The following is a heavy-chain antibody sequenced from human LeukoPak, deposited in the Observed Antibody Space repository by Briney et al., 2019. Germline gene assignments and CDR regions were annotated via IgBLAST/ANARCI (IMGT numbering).Heavy chain of an antibody. Sequence: MAGGSLRLSCAASGFTFSSYSMNWVRQAPGKGLEWVSSISSSSYIYYADSVKGRFTISRDNAKNSLYLQMNSLRAEDTAVYYCAREWSRFTPPDYWGQGTLVTVSS. V-gene: IGHV3-21*01. CDR1: GFTFSSYS. CDR2: ISSSSYI. J-gene: IGHJ4*02. D-gene: IGHD2-8*01. CDR3: AREWSRFTPPDY.